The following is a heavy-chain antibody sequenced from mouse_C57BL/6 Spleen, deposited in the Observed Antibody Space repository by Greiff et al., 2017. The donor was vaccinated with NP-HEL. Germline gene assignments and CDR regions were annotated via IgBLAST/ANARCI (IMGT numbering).Heavy chain of an antibody. D-gene: IGHD1-1*01. CDR2: INPNNGGT. J-gene: IGHJ4*01. Sequence: EVQLQQSGPELVKPGASVKISCKASGYTFTDYYMNWVKQSHGKSLEWIGDINPNNGGTSYNQKFKGKATLTVDKSSSTAYMELRSLTSEDSAVYYCARWGTTVVEANYYAMDYWGQGTSVTVSS. CDR3: ARWGTTVVEANYYAMDY. CDR1: GYTFTDYY. V-gene: IGHV1-26*01.